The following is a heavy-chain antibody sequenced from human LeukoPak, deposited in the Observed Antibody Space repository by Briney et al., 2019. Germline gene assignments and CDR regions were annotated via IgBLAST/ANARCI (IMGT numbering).Heavy chain of an antibody. CDR3: ARDSKSTADAFDI. J-gene: IGHJ3*02. D-gene: IGHD5/OR15-5a*01. CDR2: TYHSDYT. CDR1: GASISSSHW. Sequence: SGTLSLTCAVSGASISSSHWWSWVRQSPGKGLEWIGNTYHSDYTNYNPSLKSPATISVDKSRNQLSLKVSSVTAADTAMYYCARDSKSTADAFDIWGQGTMVTVSS. V-gene: IGHV4-4*02.